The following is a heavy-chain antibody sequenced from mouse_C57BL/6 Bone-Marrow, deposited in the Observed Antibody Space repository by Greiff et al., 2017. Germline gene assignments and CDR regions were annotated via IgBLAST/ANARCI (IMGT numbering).Heavy chain of an antibody. Sequence: QVQLQQSGAELVKPGASVKLSCKASGYTFTEYTIHWVKQRSGQGLEWIGWFYPGSGSIKYNEKFKDKATLTADKSSSTVYMELSRLTSEDSAVYFCARHEEVYYYGSSPLYFDVWGTGTTVTVSS. CDR2: FYPGSGSI. V-gene: IGHV1-62-2*01. CDR1: GYTFTEYT. J-gene: IGHJ1*03. D-gene: IGHD1-1*01. CDR3: ARHEEVYYYGSSPLYFDV.